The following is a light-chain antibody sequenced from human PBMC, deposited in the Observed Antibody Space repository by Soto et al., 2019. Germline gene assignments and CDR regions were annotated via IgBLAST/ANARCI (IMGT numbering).Light chain of an antibody. CDR2: DAS. Sequence: IVRTQSPATLSVSPGERANLSCRASQSVNRNLAWYQQKPGQTPRLLIYDASSRATGIPARFSGSGSGADFPLTISSLQSEDFAVYYCQQYDNWPLTFGGGNNVEIK. V-gene: IGKV3-15*01. J-gene: IGKJ4*01. CDR1: QSVNRN. CDR3: QQYDNWPLT.